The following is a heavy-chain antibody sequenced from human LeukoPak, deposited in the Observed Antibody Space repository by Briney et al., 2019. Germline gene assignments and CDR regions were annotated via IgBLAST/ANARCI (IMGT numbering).Heavy chain of an antibody. CDR2: INHSGST. CDR1: GGSFSGYY. Sequence: SETLSLTCAVYGGSFSGYYWSWIRQPPGKGLEWIGEINHSGSTNYNPSLKSRVTISVDTSKNQFSLKLSSVTAADTAVYYCARRVQISNWFDPWGQGTLVTVSS. CDR3: ARRVQISNWFDP. J-gene: IGHJ5*02. V-gene: IGHV4-34*01. D-gene: IGHD2/OR15-2a*01.